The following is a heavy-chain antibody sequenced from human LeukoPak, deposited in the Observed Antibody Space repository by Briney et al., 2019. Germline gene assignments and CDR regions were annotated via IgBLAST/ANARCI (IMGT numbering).Heavy chain of an antibody. CDR3: AREDALDY. J-gene: IGHJ4*02. Sequence: GGSLRLSCAASGFTVSTNYMSWVRQAPGKGLEWVSVIYSGGSTYYADSVKGRFTISSDNSKNTVYLQMKSLRAEDTAVYYCAREDALDYWGQGTLVTVSS. V-gene: IGHV3-53*01. D-gene: IGHD3-16*01. CDR1: GFTVSTNY. CDR2: IYSGGST.